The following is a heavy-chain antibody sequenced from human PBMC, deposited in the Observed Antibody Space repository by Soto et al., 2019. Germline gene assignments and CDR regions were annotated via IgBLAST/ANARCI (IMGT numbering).Heavy chain of an antibody. J-gene: IGHJ5*02. V-gene: IGHV4-61*08. Sequence: SETLPLTCTVSGGSIDSGDYYWSWIRQPPGKGLEWIGYVYYSGTTNYNPFLKSRVTLSLDKSKNQFSLKMNSVTAAETAVYYCARYVIAPANCYDHWGHGNLVTV. CDR1: GGSIDSGDYY. CDR2: VYYSGTT. D-gene: IGHD2-21*01. CDR3: ARYVIAPANCYDH.